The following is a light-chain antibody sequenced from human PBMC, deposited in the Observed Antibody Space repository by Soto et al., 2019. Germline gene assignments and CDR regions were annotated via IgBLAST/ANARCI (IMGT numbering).Light chain of an antibody. CDR1: QSVSFY. CDR3: QQRSNWPPIT. V-gene: IGKV3-11*01. Sequence: EIVLTQSPATLSLSPGERATLSCRASQSVSFYLAWYQQKPGQAPRLLIYDASNRATGIPARFSGSGSGTDFTITISSREPEDFVVYYCQQRSNWPPITFGQGTRLESK. J-gene: IGKJ5*01. CDR2: DAS.